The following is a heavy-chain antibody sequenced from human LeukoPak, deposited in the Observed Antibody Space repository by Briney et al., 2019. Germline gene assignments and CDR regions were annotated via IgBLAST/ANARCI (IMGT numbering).Heavy chain of an antibody. Sequence: GGSLRLSCAASGFTFSSYAMSWVRQAPGKGLEWVSAISGSGGSTYYADSVKGRFTISRDNSKNTLYLQMNSLRAEDTAVYYCAKGPEHLVLRYFDWLLAFDYWGQGTLVTVSS. CDR2: ISGSGGST. CDR1: GFTFSSYA. J-gene: IGHJ4*02. D-gene: IGHD3-9*01. CDR3: AKGPEHLVLRYFDWLLAFDY. V-gene: IGHV3-23*01.